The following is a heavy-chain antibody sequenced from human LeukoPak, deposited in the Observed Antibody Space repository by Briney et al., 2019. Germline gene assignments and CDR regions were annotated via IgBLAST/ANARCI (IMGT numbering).Heavy chain of an antibody. CDR2: ISVSGGST. Sequence: GGSLRLSCAASGFTFSSYAMSWVRQAPGKGLEWVSAISVSGGSTYYADSVKGRFTIPRDNYKHTLSLQLNSLRAEDTAVYYCAKDALPSGSYYNGSNWGQGTLVTVSS. J-gene: IGHJ4*02. CDR3: AKDALPSGSYYNGSN. V-gene: IGHV3-23*01. D-gene: IGHD3-10*01. CDR1: GFTFSSYA.